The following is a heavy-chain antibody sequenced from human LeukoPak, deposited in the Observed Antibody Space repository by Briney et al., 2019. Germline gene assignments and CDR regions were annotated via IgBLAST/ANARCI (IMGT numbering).Heavy chain of an antibody. CDR3: ARARAPYVFWGGYSRVY. Sequence: LSLTCAVYGESFSGYFWSWIRQAPGKGLEWVSDISSSGSSIYYADSVKGRFTISRDNAKNSLYLQMNSLRAEDTAVYYRARARAPYVFWGGYSRVYWGQGTLVTVSS. CDR1: GESFSGYF. CDR2: ISSSGSSI. D-gene: IGHD3-3*01. J-gene: IGHJ4*02. V-gene: IGHV3-11*04.